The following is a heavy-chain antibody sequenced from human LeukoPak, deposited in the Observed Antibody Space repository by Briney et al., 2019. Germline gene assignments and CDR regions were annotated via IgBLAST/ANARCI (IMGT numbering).Heavy chain of an antibody. CDR1: GYTFTSYD. CDR2: MNPNSGNT. Sequence: ASVKVSCKASGYTFTSYDINWVRQATGQGLEWMGWMNPNSGNTGYAQRFQGRVTMTRNTSISTAYMELSSLRSEDTAVYYCARELYYYGSGSYRIGYWGQGTLVTVSS. J-gene: IGHJ4*02. V-gene: IGHV1-8*01. D-gene: IGHD3-10*01. CDR3: ARELYYYGSGSYRIGY.